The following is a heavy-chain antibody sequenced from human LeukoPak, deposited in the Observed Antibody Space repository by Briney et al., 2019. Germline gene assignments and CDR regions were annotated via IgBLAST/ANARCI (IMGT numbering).Heavy chain of an antibody. CDR2: ISGDGDST. CDR1: GFTFTSYG. J-gene: IGHJ4*02. CDR3: ASEDSRFDY. V-gene: IGHV3-23*01. D-gene: IGHD5-18*01. Sequence: HTGGSLRLSCAASGFTFTSYGMSWVRQAPGKGLEWVSVISGDGDSTYYADSVKGRFTTSRDNSKNTVSLQMNSLRAEDTATYHCASEDSRFDYWGQGTLVTVSS.